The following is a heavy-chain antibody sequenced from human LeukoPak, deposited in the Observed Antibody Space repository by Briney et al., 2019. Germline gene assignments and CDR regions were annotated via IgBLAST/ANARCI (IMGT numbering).Heavy chain of an antibody. CDR3: ARDISISWFYS. Sequence: SESLSLTCTVSGASISSDSNYWAWVRQPPGKGLQWIGSIYHTGSTFYNPSLMSRVSISIDSSKNQFSLKLSSVTVADTALYYCARDISISWFYSWGQGTLVSVSS. V-gene: IGHV4-39*07. CDR2: IYHTGST. J-gene: IGHJ5*01. D-gene: IGHD3-3*02. CDR1: GASISSDSNY.